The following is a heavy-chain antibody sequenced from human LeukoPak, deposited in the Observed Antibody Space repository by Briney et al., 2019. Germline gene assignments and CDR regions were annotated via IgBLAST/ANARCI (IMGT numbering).Heavy chain of an antibody. D-gene: IGHD6-19*01. J-gene: IGHJ4*02. CDR3: ARVLPVSSGWHYFDY. CDR2: MSYSGST. CDR1: GGSITSYY. V-gene: IGHV4-59*01. Sequence: SKTLSLTCTVFGGSITSYYWSWIRQPPGKGLEWIGYMSYSGSTNYNPSLKSRVTISVDTSKNQFSLKLSSVTAADTAMFYCARVLPVSSGWHYFDYWGQGTLVTVSS.